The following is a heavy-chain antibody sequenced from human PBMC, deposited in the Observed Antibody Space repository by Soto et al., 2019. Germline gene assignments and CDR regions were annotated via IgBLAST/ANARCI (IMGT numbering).Heavy chain of an antibody. D-gene: IGHD2-21*02. CDR1: GYSFTSYW. CDR3: PRLAVTPEDFYYGMDV. J-gene: IGHJ6*02. CDR2: IDPSDSYT. V-gene: IGHV5-10-1*01. Sequence: PGESLKISCKGSGYSFTSYWISWVRQMPGKGLEWMGRIDPSDSYTNYRPSFQGHVTISADKSISTAYLQWSSLKASDTAMYYCPRLAVTPEDFYYGMDVWGQGTTVTVSS.